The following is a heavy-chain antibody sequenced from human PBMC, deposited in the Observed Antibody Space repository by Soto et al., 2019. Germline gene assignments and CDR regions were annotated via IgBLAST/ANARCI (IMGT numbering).Heavy chain of an antibody. CDR2: ISYDGSNK. CDR1: GFTFSSYG. Sequence: QVQLVESGGGVVQPGRSLRLSCAASGFTFSSYGMHWVRQAPGKGLEWVAVISYDGSNKYYADSVKGRFTISRDNSKNTLYLQMNSLRAEETAVYYCAKDRLVVVVAAAFDYWGQGTLVTVSS. V-gene: IGHV3-30*18. D-gene: IGHD2-15*01. J-gene: IGHJ4*02. CDR3: AKDRLVVVVAAAFDY.